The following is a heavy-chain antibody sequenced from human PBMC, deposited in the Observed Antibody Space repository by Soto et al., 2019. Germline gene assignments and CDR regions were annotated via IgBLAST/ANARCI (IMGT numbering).Heavy chain of an antibody. V-gene: IGHV4-31*03. Sequence: ASETLSLTCTVSGGSISSGGYYWSWIRQHPGKGLEWIGYIYYSGSTYYNPSLKSRVTISVDTSKNQFSLKLSSVTAADTAVYYCARVTVDGSGMLHLFDYWGQGTLVTVSS. J-gene: IGHJ4*02. CDR2: IYYSGST. D-gene: IGHD3-10*01. CDR1: GGSISSGGYY. CDR3: ARVTVDGSGMLHLFDY.